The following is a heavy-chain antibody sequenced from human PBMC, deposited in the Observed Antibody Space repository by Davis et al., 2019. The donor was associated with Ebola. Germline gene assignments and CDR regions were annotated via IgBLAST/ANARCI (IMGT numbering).Heavy chain of an antibody. Sequence: GSLRLSCAASGFTFSSYWMSWIRQPPGKGLEWIGYIYHSESSNYNPSLKSRVTISVDTSKNHFSLKLSSVTAADTAVYYCARDSRWLVPGTYYYYGMDVWGQGTTVTVSS. D-gene: IGHD6-19*01. CDR3: ARDSRWLVPGTYYYYGMDV. V-gene: IGHV4-59*01. J-gene: IGHJ6*02. CDR2: IYHSESS. CDR1: GFTFSSYW.